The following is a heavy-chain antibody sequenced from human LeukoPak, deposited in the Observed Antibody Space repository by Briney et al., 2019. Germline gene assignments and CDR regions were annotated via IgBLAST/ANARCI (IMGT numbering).Heavy chain of an antibody. Sequence: GGSLRLSCLVSGFSFSDYALSWVRRAPGKGLEWVSAITGSGQTKYYTDSVKGRFTMSRDNSKNTLYLQMNSLRDEDTAEYFCAKESLVVIESYFDNWGQGTLVLVSS. D-gene: IGHD3-22*01. V-gene: IGHV3-23*01. CDR3: AKESLVVIESYFDN. CDR2: ITGSGQTK. CDR1: GFSFSDYA. J-gene: IGHJ4*02.